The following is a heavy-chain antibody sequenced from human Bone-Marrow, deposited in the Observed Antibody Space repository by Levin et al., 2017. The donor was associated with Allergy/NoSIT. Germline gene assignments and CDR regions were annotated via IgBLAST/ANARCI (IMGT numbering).Heavy chain of an antibody. V-gene: IGHV1-8*01. CDR2: MDPGSGYT. J-gene: IGHJ4*02. Sequence: ASVKVSCKASGYSFISYEINWVRQASGQGLEWMGRMDPGSGYTHHTEKFQGRISMTRDTAMNTVYMELSSLRSDDTAVYYCARVGIVTPIDQYYFDYWGQGSPVTVSS. CDR3: ARVGIVTPIDQYYFDY. D-gene: IGHD2-2*03. CDR1: GYSFISYE.